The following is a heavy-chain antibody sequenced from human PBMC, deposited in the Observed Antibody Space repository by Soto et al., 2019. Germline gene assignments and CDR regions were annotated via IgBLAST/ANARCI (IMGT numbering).Heavy chain of an antibody. V-gene: IGHV3-30-3*01. CDR2: ISYDGSNK. D-gene: IGHD1-26*01. CDR3: ARDRRSGSYVYQDLDY. Sequence: PGGSLRLSCAASGFTFSSYAMHWVRQAPGKGLEWVAVISYDGSNKYYADSVKGRFTISRDNSKNTLYLQMSSLRADDTAVYYCARDRRSGSYVYQDLDYWGQGSLVTVSS. CDR1: GFTFSSYA. J-gene: IGHJ4*02.